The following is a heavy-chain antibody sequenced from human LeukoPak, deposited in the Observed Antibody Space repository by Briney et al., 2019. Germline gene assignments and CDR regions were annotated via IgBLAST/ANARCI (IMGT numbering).Heavy chain of an antibody. D-gene: IGHD2-21*01. CDR1: GFTLSSYS. CDR2: ISSGGGYM. Sequence: GGSLRLSCAASGFTLSSYSMHWVRQTPGKGPEWVSSISSGGGYMYYGDSMKGRFTISRDNSKNTLYLQMNSLRAEDTAVYYCARDSAYCGGDCYLFDIWGQGTMVTVSS. V-gene: IGHV3-21*01. CDR3: ARDSAYCGGDCYLFDI. J-gene: IGHJ3*02.